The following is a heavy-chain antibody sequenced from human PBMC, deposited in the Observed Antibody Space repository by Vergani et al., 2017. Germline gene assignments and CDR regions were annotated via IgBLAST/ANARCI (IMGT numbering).Heavy chain of an antibody. V-gene: IGHV4-59*08. J-gene: IGHJ6*02. Sequence: QVQLQESGPGLVKPSETLSLTCTVSGGSISSYYWSWIRQPAGKGLEWIGCIHHSGDTHYNSSLKSRVSISIVSSSKFSLSLTSVTAADTAIYYCARHRGSGGFFPSSYFYGMDVWGHGTTVTVSS. CDR3: ARHRGSGGFFPSSYFYGMDV. CDR1: GGSISSYY. CDR2: IHHSGDT. D-gene: IGHD3-10*01.